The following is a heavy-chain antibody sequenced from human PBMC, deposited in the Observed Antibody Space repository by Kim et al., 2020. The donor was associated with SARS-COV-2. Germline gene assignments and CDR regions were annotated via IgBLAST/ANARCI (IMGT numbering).Heavy chain of an antibody. J-gene: IGHJ4*02. V-gene: IGHV4-34*01. D-gene: IGHD3-22*01. Sequence: NPSLKSRVTISVDTSKNQFSLKLSSVTAADTAVYYCARVTLYDSSGYLDYWGQGTLVTVSS. CDR3: ARVTLYDSSGYLDY.